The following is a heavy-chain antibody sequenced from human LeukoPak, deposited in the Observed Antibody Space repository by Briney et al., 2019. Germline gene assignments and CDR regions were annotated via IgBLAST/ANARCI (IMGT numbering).Heavy chain of an antibody. CDR2: ISWNSGRI. CDR1: GLTFDDYA. V-gene: IGHV3-9*01. Sequence: GGSLRLSCTVSGLTFDDYAMHWVRQAPGKGLEWVSGISWNSGRIGYADSVKGRFTISRDNAKNSLYLQMNSLTAEDTALYYCARGTDYYDNSAYYYEGQGTLVTVSS. CDR3: ARGTDYYDNSAYYY. J-gene: IGHJ4*02. D-gene: IGHD3-22*01.